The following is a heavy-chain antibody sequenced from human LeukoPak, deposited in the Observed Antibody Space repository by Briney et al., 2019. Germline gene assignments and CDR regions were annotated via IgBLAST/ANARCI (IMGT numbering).Heavy chain of an antibody. D-gene: IGHD6-19*01. V-gene: IGHV4-39*01. CDR1: GGSISSGDYY. CDR2: IYYSGST. CDR3: ARRSAVGLGWFDP. J-gene: IGHJ5*02. Sequence: SETLSLTCTVSGGSISSGDYYWSWIRQPPGKGLEWIGSIYYSGSTYYNPSLKSRVTISVDTSKNQFSLKLSSVTAADTAVYYCARRSAVGLGWFDPWGQGTLVTVSS.